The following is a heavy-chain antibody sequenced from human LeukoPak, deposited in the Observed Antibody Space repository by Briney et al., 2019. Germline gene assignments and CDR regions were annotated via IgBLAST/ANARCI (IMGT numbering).Heavy chain of an antibody. CDR1: GLASSSCA. CDR3: ARLIGSVGTAADY. Sequence: PGGSLSLSCAVSGLASSSCAMSWVRQAPGKGLEWVSGISGSGGSTEYADSVKGRFTISRDNSKNTFYLQMNSLSAEDTAVYYCARLIGSVGTAADYWGEGCLATVSS. J-gene: IGHJ4*02. CDR2: ISGSGGST. D-gene: IGHD5-18*01. V-gene: IGHV3-23*01.